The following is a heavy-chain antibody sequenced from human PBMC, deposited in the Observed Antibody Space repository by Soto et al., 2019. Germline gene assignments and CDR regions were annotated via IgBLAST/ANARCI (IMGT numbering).Heavy chain of an antibody. J-gene: IGHJ4*02. V-gene: IGHV3-30-3*01. Sequence: PGGSLRLSCAASGFTFSSYAMHWVRQAPGKGLEWVAVISYDGSNKYYADSVKGRFTISRDNSKNTLYLQMNSLRAEDTAVYYCAWLNYYDSSGYESPPDYWGQGSLVTV. D-gene: IGHD3-22*01. CDR3: AWLNYYDSSGYESPPDY. CDR1: GFTFSSYA. CDR2: ISYDGSNK.